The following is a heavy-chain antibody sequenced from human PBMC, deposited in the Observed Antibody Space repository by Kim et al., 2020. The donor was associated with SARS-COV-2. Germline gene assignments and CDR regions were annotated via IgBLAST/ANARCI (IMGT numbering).Heavy chain of an antibody. V-gene: IGHV3-15*01. CDR3: TTESTYYDILTGYSFDY. Sequence: VKGRFTISRDDSKNTLYLQMNSLKTEDTAVYYCTTESTYYDILTGYSFDYWGQGTLVTVSS. J-gene: IGHJ4*02. D-gene: IGHD3-9*01.